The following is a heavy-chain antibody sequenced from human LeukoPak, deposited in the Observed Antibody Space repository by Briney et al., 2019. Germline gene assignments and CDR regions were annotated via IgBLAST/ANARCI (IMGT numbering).Heavy chain of an antibody. CDR3: ARAYSANIVVVPAAMSYYYYYYMDV. V-gene: IGHV4-39*07. Sequence: PSETLSLTCTVSGGSISSSSYYWGWIRQPPGKGLEWIGSIYYSGSTYYNPSLKSRVTISVDTSKNQFSLKLSSVTAADTAVYYCARAYSANIVVVPAAMSYYYYYYMDVWGKGTTVTVSS. CDR2: IYYSGST. D-gene: IGHD2-2*01. CDR1: GGSISSSSYY. J-gene: IGHJ6*03.